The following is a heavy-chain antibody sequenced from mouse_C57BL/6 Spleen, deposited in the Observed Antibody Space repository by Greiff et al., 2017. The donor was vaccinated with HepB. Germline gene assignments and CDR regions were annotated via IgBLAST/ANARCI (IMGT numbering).Heavy chain of an antibody. CDR1: GFTFSDYG. CDR2: ISSGSSTI. J-gene: IGHJ2*01. V-gene: IGHV5-17*01. D-gene: IGHD2-2*01. CDR3: AREGNMVSYFDY. Sequence: EVQLVESGGGLVKPGGSLKLSCAASGFTFSDYGMHWDREAPEKGLEWVAYISSGSSTIYYADTVKGRLTISRDNAKNTLFLQMTSLWSEDTAMYYCAREGNMVSYFDYWGQGTTLTVSS.